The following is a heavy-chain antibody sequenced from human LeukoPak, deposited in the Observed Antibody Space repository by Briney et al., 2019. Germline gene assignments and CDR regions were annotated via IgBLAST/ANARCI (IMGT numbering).Heavy chain of an antibody. CDR3: ARDGRGGDSSSWYTWFDP. J-gene: IGHJ5*02. D-gene: IGHD6-13*01. Sequence: ASVKVSCKASGYTFTSYDINWVRQATGQGLEWMGWMNPNSGNTGYAQKFQGRVTMTRDTSTSTVYMELSSLRSEDTAVYYCARDGRGGDSSSWYTWFDPWGQGTLVTVSS. CDR1: GYTFTSYD. V-gene: IGHV1-8*02. CDR2: MNPNSGNT.